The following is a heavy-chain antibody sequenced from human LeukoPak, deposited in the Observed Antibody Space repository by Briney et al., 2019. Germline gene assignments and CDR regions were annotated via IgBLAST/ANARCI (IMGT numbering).Heavy chain of an antibody. CDR2: IYYSGST. J-gene: IGHJ3*02. CDR3: ARGGIYDSSGYKDAFDI. CDR1: GGSISSYY. D-gene: IGHD3-22*01. V-gene: IGHV4-59*08. Sequence: SETLSLTCTVSGGSISSYYWSWIRQPPGKGLEWIGYIYYSGSTNYNPSLKSRVTISVDTSKNRFSLKLSSVTAADTAVYYCARGGIYDSSGYKDAFDIWGQGTMVTVSS.